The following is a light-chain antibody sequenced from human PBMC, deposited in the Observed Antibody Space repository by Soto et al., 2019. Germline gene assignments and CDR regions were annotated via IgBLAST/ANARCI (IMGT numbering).Light chain of an antibody. CDR1: QSISSW. CDR3: QQRSNRIT. J-gene: IGKJ5*01. Sequence: DIQMTQSPSTLSASVGDRVTITCRASQSISSWLAWYQQKPGKAPKLLIYDASSLESGVPSRFSGSGSGTEFTLTVSSLEPEDFALYYCQQRSNRITFGQGTRLEIK. V-gene: IGKV1-5*01. CDR2: DAS.